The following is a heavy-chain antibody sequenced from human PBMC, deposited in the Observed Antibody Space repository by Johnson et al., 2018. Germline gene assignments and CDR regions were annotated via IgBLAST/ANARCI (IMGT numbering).Heavy chain of an antibody. D-gene: IGHD3-3*01. Sequence: VQLQESGGGLVQPGGSLRLSCRTSGFALNIFAMTCVRQAPGKGLEWVSTHGGGNNIYHADSVKGRFTFSTHDSRGIVYLQMNSLAVEATAVYFRAKDQVPFNRMYDPQGSWGQGVRVTVSS. CDR1: GFALNIFA. V-gene: IGHV3-23*03. J-gene: IGHJ4*02. CDR2: HGGGNNI. CDR3: AKDQVPFNRMYDPQGS.